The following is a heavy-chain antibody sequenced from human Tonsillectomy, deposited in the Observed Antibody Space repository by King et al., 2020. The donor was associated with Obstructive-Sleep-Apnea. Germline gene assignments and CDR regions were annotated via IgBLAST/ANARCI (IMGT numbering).Heavy chain of an antibody. CDR1: GFTFSTYG. J-gene: IGHJ6*02. Sequence: VQLVESGGGVVQPGGSLRLSCEASGFTFSTYGMHWVRQAPGKGLEWGAVISFDGNNQYYTDSVKGRLTISRDNSKNTLYLQMNSLRSEDTAVYYCAKDRDAQRWYYYYSLDVWGQGTTVTVSS. V-gene: IGHV3-30*18. CDR3: AKDRDAQRWYYYYSLDV. D-gene: IGHD4-23*01. CDR2: ISFDGNNQ.